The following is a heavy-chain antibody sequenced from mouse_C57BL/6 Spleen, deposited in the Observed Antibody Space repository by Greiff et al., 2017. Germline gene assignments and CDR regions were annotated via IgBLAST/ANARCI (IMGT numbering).Heavy chain of an antibody. CDR3: ARSNSNYVAWFAY. D-gene: IGHD2-5*01. CDR2: INPYNGGT. V-gene: IGHV1-19*01. J-gene: IGHJ3*01. CDR1: GYTFTDYY. Sequence: SGPVLVKPGASVKMSCKASGYTFTDYYMNWVKQSHGKSLEWIGVINPYNGGTSYNQKFKGKATLTVDKSSSTAYMELNSLTSEDSAVYYCARSNSNYVAWFAYWGQGTLVTVSA.